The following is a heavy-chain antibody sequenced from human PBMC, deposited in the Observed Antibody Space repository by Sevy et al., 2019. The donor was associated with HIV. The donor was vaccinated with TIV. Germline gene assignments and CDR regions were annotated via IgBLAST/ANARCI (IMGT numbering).Heavy chain of an antibody. CDR1: GFTFSKYS. V-gene: IGHV3-23*01. Sequence: GGYLRLSCAASGFTFSKYSMSWVRQPPGKGLEWISTLSFGCGEINYADSVKGRFTISRDNSKSSVYLQMNNLRPEGTAVYYSAREGCTKPHDYWGQGTLVTVSS. CDR3: AREGCTKPHDY. J-gene: IGHJ4*02. CDR2: LSFGCGEI. D-gene: IGHD2-8*01.